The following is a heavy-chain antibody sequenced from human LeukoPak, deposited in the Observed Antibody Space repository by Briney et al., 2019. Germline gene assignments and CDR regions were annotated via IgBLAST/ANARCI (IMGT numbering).Heavy chain of an antibody. J-gene: IGHJ4*02. Sequence: SETLSLTCSVSGGSISSSGYYWGWIRQPPGKGLEWIASIYYSGNTYYNPSLKSRVTISMDSSKNQFSLKLSSVTAADTAVYYCARADSSSWKDWGQGILVTVSS. D-gene: IGHD3-22*01. V-gene: IGHV4-39*07. CDR1: GGSISSSGYY. CDR2: IYYSGNT. CDR3: ARADSSSWKD.